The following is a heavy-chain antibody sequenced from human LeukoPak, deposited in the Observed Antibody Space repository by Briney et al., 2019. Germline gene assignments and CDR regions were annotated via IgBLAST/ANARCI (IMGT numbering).Heavy chain of an antibody. J-gene: IGHJ4*02. CDR2: IKNDGSTT. Sequence: GGSLRLSCAASGFTFSSDWMHWVRHPPGKGLVWVSRIKNDGSTTTYADSVKGRFTVSRDNAKNTLYLQMNSLRAEDTAVYYCARERKYDSNFDYWGQGTLVTVSS. V-gene: IGHV3-74*01. CDR1: GFTFSSDW. D-gene: IGHD1-1*01. CDR3: ARERKYDSNFDY.